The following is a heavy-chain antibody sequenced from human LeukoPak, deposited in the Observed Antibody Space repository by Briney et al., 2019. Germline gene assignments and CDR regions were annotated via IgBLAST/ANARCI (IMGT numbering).Heavy chain of an antibody. CDR2: ISGSGGST. D-gene: IGHD6-19*01. CDR3: ARGAGIYYTTGWTGWFDP. CDR1: GFTFSSYA. Sequence: QAGGSLRLSCAASGFTFSSYAMSWVRQAPGKGLEWVSAISGSGGSTYYADSVKGRFTISRDNAKNSLYLQMNSLRAEDTAVYYCARGAGIYYTTGWTGWFDPWGQGTLVTVTS. V-gene: IGHV3-23*01. J-gene: IGHJ5*02.